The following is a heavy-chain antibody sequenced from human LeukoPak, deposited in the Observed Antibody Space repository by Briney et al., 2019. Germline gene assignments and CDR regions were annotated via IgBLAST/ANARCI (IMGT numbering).Heavy chain of an antibody. CDR3: SRENGAFSPFGY. D-gene: IGHD2-8*01. CDR2: IYYSGST. J-gene: IGHJ4*02. V-gene: IGHV4-39*07. CDR1: GGSMSSSSYY. Sequence: SETLSLTCGVSGGSMSSSSYYWGWIRQPPGKGLEWIGSIYYSGSTYYNPSLESRVTVSLDKSKNQLSLNLTSVTAADTAVYYCSRENGAFSPFGYWGQGTLVTVLS.